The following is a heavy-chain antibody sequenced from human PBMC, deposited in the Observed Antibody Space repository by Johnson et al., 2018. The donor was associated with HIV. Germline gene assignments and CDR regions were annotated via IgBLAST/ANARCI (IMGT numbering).Heavy chain of an antibody. CDR1: GFTFSSYW. CDR3: AKSIVVVIAGNNDDAFDI. J-gene: IGHJ3*02. CDR2: IKQDGSEK. Sequence: VQLVESGGGVVQPGRSLRLSCAASGFTFSSYWMSWVRQAPGKGLEWVANIKQDGSEKYYADSVKGRFTIYRDNFKNTLYLQMNGLRPEDTAVYYCAKSIVVVIAGNNDDAFDIWGQGTMVTVSS. D-gene: IGHD2-21*01. V-gene: IGHV3-7*01.